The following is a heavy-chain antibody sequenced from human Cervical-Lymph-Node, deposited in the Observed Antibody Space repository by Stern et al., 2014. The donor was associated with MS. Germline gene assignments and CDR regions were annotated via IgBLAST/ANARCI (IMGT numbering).Heavy chain of an antibody. Sequence: EVQLVQSAGGLVQPGGPLGLSCAASGFSFGIYNMNWVRRAPGRGLGGFSFFSHSGDTIYYADSVKGRFTISRDNAKNSLYLQMSSLRAEDTAIYYCARADGAPWAGYFDYWGQGALVTVSS. CDR2: FSHSGDTI. V-gene: IGHV3-48*01. CDR1: GFSFGIYN. J-gene: IGHJ4*02. CDR3: ARADGAPWAGYFDY. D-gene: IGHD1-26*01.